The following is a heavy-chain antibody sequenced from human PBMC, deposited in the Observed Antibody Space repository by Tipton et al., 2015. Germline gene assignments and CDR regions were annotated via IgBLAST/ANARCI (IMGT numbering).Heavy chain of an antibody. V-gene: IGHV3-23*01. CDR3: VKDRAVAAHADAFDV. Sequence: SLRLSCVASGFTFNSHVMGWVRQAPGQGLEWVSAIRGGGINTYYADSVKGRFTVSRDNPDNTLYLHMNSLRAEDTALYYCVKDRAVAAHADAFDVWGQGTLVTVSS. D-gene: IGHD6-19*01. CDR2: IRGGGINT. CDR1: GFTFNSHV. J-gene: IGHJ3*01.